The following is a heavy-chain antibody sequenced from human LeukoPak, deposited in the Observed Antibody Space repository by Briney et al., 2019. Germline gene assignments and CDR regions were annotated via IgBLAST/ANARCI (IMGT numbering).Heavy chain of an antibody. V-gene: IGHV3-74*01. Sequence: GGSLRLSCAASGFTFTNYWMHWVRQIAGKGLVWVSRINTDGTSSDYADSVKGRFTISRDNAKNTLYLEMNSLGVEDTAVYYCARRTSLGMYDYWGQGALVTVSS. CDR2: INTDGTSS. CDR1: GFTFTNYW. CDR3: ARRTSLGMYDY. J-gene: IGHJ4*02. D-gene: IGHD3-16*01.